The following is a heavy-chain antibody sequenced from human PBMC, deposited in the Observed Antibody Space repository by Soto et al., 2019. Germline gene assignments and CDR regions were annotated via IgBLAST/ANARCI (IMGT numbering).Heavy chain of an antibody. Sequence: PSETLSLTCTVAGGSISTYYWSWIRQSPGKGLEWIGYIYHSGNTNYNPSLKSRVTMPIDTSKSQFSLKLNSVTAADTAVYYCARDQGIASSGPFDYWGPGTLVTVSS. V-gene: IGHV4-59*01. CDR1: GGSISTYY. D-gene: IGHD6-13*01. CDR3: ARDQGIASSGPFDY. J-gene: IGHJ4*02. CDR2: IYHSGNT.